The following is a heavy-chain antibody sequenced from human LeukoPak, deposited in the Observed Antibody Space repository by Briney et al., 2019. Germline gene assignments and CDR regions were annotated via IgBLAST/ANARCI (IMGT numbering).Heavy chain of an antibody. V-gene: IGHV3-30*03. CDR3: ARDVIPGYCSGSTCYRYGGNFDY. D-gene: IGHD2-15*01. J-gene: IGHJ4*02. CDR2: ISSDGINK. Sequence: GGSLRLSCAASGFTFSSYSMNWVRQAPGKGLEWVASISSDGINKYYADSVRGRFTISRDNSKNTLYLQMNGLRLEDTAVYYCARDVIPGYCSGSTCYRYGGNFDYWGQGTLVTVSS. CDR1: GFTFSSYS.